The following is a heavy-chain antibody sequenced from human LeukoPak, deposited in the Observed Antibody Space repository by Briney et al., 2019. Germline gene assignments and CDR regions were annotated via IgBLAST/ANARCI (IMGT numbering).Heavy chain of an antibody. CDR2: IRYDGSNK. CDR1: GFTFSSYG. J-gene: IGHJ4*02. Sequence: GGSLRLSCVASGFTFSSYGMHWVRQAPGKGLEWVAFIRYDGSNKYYADSVKGRFTISRDNSKNTLYLQMNSLRAEDTAAYYCAKDHGIVVVPAAIGYWGQGTLVTVSS. D-gene: IGHD2-2*01. V-gene: IGHV3-30*02. CDR3: AKDHGIVVVPAAIGY.